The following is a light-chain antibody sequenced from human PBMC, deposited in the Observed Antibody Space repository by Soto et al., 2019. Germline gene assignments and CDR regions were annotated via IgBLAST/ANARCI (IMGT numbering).Light chain of an antibody. J-gene: IGKJ2*01. CDR3: QQSYSTLDYT. CDR2: AAS. Sequence: DIQMTQSPSSLSASVGDRVTITCRASQRISNYLNWYQHKPGKAPRLLIYAASSLQSGVPSRFCGSGYGTDFTLTISSLQPEDFATYYCQQSYSTLDYTFGQGTKVEIK. CDR1: QRISNY. V-gene: IGKV1-39*01.